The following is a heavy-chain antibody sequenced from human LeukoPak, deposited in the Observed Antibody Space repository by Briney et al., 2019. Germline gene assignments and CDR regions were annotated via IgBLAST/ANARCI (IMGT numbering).Heavy chain of an antibody. Sequence: ASVKVSCKASGYTFTSYYMHWVRQAPGQGLEWTGIINPSGGSTSYAQKFQGRVTMTRDTSTSTVYMELSSLRSEDTAVYYCARTARLRYYDSSGYFPYYFDYWGQGTLVTVSS. J-gene: IGHJ4*02. CDR2: INPSGGST. CDR1: GYTFTSYY. D-gene: IGHD3-22*01. V-gene: IGHV1-46*01. CDR3: ARTARLRYYDSSGYFPYYFDY.